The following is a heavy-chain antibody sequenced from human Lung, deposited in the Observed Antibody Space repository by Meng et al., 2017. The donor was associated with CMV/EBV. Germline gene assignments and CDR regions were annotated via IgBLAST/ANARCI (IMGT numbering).Heavy chain of an antibody. CDR1: GGSISSGGEY. CDR3: AHRIRRSFDF. CDR2: VHYSGST. Sequence: SXTLSLXCTVSGGSISSGGEYWGWIRQPPGKGLEWIGTVHYSGSTNYNPSLKSRLTISVDTSKSQFSLNLNSVTAADTAVYYCAHRIRRSFDFWGHGTMVTVSS. D-gene: IGHD2-15*01. V-gene: IGHV4-39*01. J-gene: IGHJ3*01.